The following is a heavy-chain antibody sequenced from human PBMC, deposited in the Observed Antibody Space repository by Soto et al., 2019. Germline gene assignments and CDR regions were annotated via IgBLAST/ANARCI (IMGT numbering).Heavy chain of an antibody. V-gene: IGHV1-69*01. CDR3: ARAVYYYDSSGYYLPFDY. Sequence: QVQLVQSGAEVKKPGSSVKVSCKASGGTFSSYAISWVRQAPGQGLEWMGGIIPIFGTANYAQKFQGRVTITADESTSTAYMELSSLRSEGTAVYYCARAVYYYDSSGYYLPFDYWGQGTLVTVSS. J-gene: IGHJ4*02. CDR1: GGTFSSYA. CDR2: IIPIFGTA. D-gene: IGHD3-22*01.